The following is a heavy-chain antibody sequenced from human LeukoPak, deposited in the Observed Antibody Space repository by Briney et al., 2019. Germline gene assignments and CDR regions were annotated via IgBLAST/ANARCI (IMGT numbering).Heavy chain of an antibody. Sequence: SGGSRRPSCAGSGFTSSIDGMNWVRQAPGKGLDWVSSISPDSNFIYQADSVKGRFTISRDNAKNSLYLQMEGLRVEDTAVYYCTNFQTVGVKPFEHWGQGTLVTVSS. J-gene: IGHJ5*02. CDR3: TNFQTVGVKPFEH. CDR1: GFTSSIDG. CDR2: ISPDSNFI. D-gene: IGHD1-26*01. V-gene: IGHV3-21*01.